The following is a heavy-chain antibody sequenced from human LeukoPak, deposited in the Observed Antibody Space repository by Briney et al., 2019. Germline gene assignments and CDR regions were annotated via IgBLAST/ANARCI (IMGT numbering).Heavy chain of an antibody. J-gene: IGHJ5*02. CDR2: IIPMFDAV. CDR1: GGSFSNYA. CDR3: ARGLISGRIAAGFDP. D-gene: IGHD2-15*01. Sequence: GASVKVSCKTSGGSFSNYAITWVRQAPGQGLEWMGGIIPMFDAVSYAQNFQDRITITADESTSTAYMELSSLTSEDTALYYCARGLISGRIAAGFDPWGQGTLVTVSS. V-gene: IGHV1-69*13.